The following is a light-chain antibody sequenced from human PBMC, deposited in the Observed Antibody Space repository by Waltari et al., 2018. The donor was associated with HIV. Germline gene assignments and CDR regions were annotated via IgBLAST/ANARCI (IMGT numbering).Light chain of an antibody. CDR3: SSYASSNAGV. CDR2: DVN. Sequence: QSALTQPASVSGSPGQSITISCTGSDSDVGGYNYVSWYQQHPGKAPRRMLYDVNKRPAGVPALFCGSKLGNAAPPTISGRRSEDEADYDCSSYASSNAGVFGGGTKLTVL. V-gene: IGLV2-14*03. CDR1: DSDVGGYNY. J-gene: IGLJ3*02.